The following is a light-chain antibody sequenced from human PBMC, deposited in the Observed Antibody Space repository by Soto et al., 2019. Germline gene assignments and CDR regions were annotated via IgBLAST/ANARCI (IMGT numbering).Light chain of an antibody. V-gene: IGKV3D-15*01. CDR2: AGS. CDR1: QSISID. CDR3: QQFRNWPWT. Sequence: IVLTPYPSTLAVSPVDGVPLPCRASQSISIDLAWYQHKPGQAPRLLIHAGSTRATGIPARISGSGSGTEFTLTISSLQSEDFAVYYCQQFRNWPWTFGQGTKVDFK. J-gene: IGKJ1*01.